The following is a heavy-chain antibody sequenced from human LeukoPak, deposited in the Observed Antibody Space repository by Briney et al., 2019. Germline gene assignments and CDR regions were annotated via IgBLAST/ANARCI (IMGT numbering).Heavy chain of an antibody. CDR2: ISGAGDST. CDR1: GFTFSSYD. Sequence: QPGGSLRLSCAASGFTFSSYDMSWVRQAPGKGLEWVSAISGAGDSTYYADSVTGRFSISRDNSKNTLYVQMNSLGAEDTAVYYCAKRGLPDYWGQGTLVTVSS. J-gene: IGHJ4*02. V-gene: IGHV3-23*01. D-gene: IGHD3-10*01. CDR3: AKRGLPDY.